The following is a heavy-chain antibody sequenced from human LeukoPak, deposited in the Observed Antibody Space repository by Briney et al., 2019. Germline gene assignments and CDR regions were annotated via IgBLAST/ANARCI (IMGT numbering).Heavy chain of an antibody. Sequence: ASVKVSCKASGYTFTSYAMHWVRQAPGQRLEWMGWINAGNGNTKYSQKFQGRVTITRDTSASTAYMELSSLRSEDTAVYYCARPPNYYDFWSGYYNYWGQGTLVTVSS. CDR3: ARPPNYYDFWSGYYNY. J-gene: IGHJ4*02. CDR1: GYTFTSYA. V-gene: IGHV1-3*01. CDR2: INAGNGNT. D-gene: IGHD3-3*01.